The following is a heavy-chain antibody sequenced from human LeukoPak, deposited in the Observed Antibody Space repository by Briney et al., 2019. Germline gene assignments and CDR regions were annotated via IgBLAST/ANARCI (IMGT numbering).Heavy chain of an antibody. V-gene: IGHV3-53*01. CDR2: IYNGGST. CDR1: GFTVSSNY. D-gene: IGHD3-10*01. J-gene: IGHJ4*02. Sequence: GGSLRLSCTASGFTVSSNYMSWVRQAPGKGLEWVSVIYNGGSTYYADSVKGRFTISRDNSKNTLYLQMNSLRAEDTAVYYCARGTWLNILFDYWGQGTLVTASS. CDR3: ARGTWLNILFDY.